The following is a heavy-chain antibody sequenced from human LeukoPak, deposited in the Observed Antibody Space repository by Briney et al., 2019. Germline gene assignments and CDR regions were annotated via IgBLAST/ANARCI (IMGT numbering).Heavy chain of an antibody. CDR1: GFTFSSYW. Sequence: GGSLRLSCAASGFTFSSYWMSWVRQAPGKGLEWVANIKQDGSEKYYVDSVKGRFTISRDNAKNSLYLQMNSLRAEDTAVYYCARVGSEYSSSFDYWGQGTLVTVSS. V-gene: IGHV3-7*01. D-gene: IGHD6-6*01. J-gene: IGHJ4*02. CDR2: IKQDGSEK. CDR3: ARVGSEYSSSFDY.